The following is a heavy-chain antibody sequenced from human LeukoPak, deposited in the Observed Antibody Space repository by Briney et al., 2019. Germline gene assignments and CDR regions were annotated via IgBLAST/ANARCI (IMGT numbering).Heavy chain of an antibody. CDR3: ARSSIGLGFFDY. CDR1: GGTFSSYG. D-gene: IGHD2/OR15-2a*01. V-gene: IGHV1-2*02. CDR2: ITPNSGGT. Sequence: ASVKVSCKASGGTFSSYGISWVRQAPGQGLEWMGWITPNSGGTDYALKFQGRVTMTRDTSISTAYMELTGLRSDDTAVYYCARSSIGLGFFDYWGQGTLVTVSS. J-gene: IGHJ4*02.